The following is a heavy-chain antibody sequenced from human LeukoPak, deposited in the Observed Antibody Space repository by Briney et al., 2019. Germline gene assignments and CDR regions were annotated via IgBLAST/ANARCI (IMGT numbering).Heavy chain of an antibody. CDR2: ISSSSNTI. CDR3: ARAKDITMVRGVYFDY. D-gene: IGHD3-10*01. CDR1: GFTFSSYS. V-gene: IGHV3-48*04. J-gene: IGHJ4*02. Sequence: GGSLRLSCAASGFTFSSYSMNWVRQGPGKGLEWVSYISSSSNTIYYADSVKGRFTISRDNAKNSLYLQMNSLRAEDTAVYYCARAKDITMVRGVYFDYWGQGTLVTVSS.